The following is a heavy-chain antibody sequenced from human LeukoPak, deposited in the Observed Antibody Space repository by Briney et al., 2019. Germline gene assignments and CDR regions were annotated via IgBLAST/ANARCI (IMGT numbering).Heavy chain of an antibody. CDR2: ISYDGSNK. J-gene: IGHJ1*01. V-gene: IGHV3-30-3*01. CDR3: ASRTISGPPF. D-gene: IGHD3-3*01. Sequence: GRSLRLSCAASGFTFSDCAVHWVRQAPGKGLEWVALISYDGSNKYYADSVKGRFTISRDNSKNTMSLQMNSLRREDTAVYYCASRTISGPPFWGRGTRVPVPS. CDR1: GFTFSDCA.